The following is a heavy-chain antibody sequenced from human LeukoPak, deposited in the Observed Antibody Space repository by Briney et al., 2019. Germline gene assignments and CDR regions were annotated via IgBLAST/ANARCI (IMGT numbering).Heavy chain of an antibody. V-gene: IGHV1-46*01. Sequence: ASVKVSCKASGYTFTSYYMHWVRQAPGQGLEWMGIINPSGDTTNYAQKFQGRVTMTRDSSTSTVYMESSSPRSDDTAVYYCARIPEMTTMKGLGYWGQGTLVTVSS. CDR2: INPSGDTT. D-gene: IGHD5-24*01. J-gene: IGHJ4*02. CDR1: GYTFTSYY. CDR3: ARIPEMTTMKGLGY.